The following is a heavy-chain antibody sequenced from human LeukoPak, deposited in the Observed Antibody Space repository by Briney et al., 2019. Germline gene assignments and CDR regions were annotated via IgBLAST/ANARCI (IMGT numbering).Heavy chain of an antibody. V-gene: IGHV1-2*02. CDR3: ASGYCSSTSCYSGFDY. Sequence: ASVKVSCKASGGTFSSYAISWVRQAPGQGLEWMGWINPNSGGTNYAQKFQGRVTMTRDTSISTAYMELSRLRSDDTAVYYCASGYCSSTSCYSGFDYWGQGTLVTVSS. CDR2: INPNSGGT. J-gene: IGHJ4*02. D-gene: IGHD2-2*03. CDR1: GGTFSSYA.